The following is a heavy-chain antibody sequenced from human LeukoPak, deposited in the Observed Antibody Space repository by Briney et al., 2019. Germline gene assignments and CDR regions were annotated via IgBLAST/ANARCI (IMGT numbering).Heavy chain of an antibody. CDR3: AKDPNPLYDLWSGYK. V-gene: IGHV3-23*01. Sequence: SGGSLRLSCAASGFTLPGHTMTWLRKAPGKGLEWVSIIGGRDDRTYYADFVKGRFTISRDTSKNILYLQMNNLRAEDTAVYYCAKDPNPLYDLWSGYKWGQGTLVTVSS. CDR1: GFTLPGHT. D-gene: IGHD3-3*01. CDR2: IGGRDDRT. J-gene: IGHJ4*02.